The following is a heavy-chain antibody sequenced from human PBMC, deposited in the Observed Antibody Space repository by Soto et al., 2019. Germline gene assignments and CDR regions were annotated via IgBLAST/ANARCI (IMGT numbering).Heavy chain of an antibody. Sequence: GGSLRLSCAASGFTVSSNYMSWVRQAPGKGLEWVSVIYSGGSTYYADSVKGRFTISRDNSKNTLYLQMNSLRAEDTAVYYCAISGASYYDFWSGYYTPILFDYWGQGTLVTVSS. CDR1: GFTVSSNY. V-gene: IGHV3-66*01. CDR2: IYSGGST. CDR3: AISGASYYDFWSGYYTPILFDY. J-gene: IGHJ4*02. D-gene: IGHD3-3*01.